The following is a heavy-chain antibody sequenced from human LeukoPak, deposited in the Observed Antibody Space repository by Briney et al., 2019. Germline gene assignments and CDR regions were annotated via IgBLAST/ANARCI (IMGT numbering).Heavy chain of an antibody. D-gene: IGHD6-19*01. CDR1: GGSISSYY. V-gene: IGHV4-59*01. Sequence: SETVSLTCTVSGGSISSYYWSWIRQPPGKGLEWMGDIYYSWSTNNNPYLNRRVTISIDPSKTQFSLKLSSVTAADTAVYYCARHGYSSGSLAWFDPWGQGTQVTVSS. J-gene: IGHJ5*02. CDR3: ARHGYSSGSLAWFDP. CDR2: IYYSWST.